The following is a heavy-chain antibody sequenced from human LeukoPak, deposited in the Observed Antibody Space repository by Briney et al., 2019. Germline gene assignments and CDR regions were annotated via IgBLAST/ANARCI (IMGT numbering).Heavy chain of an antibody. V-gene: IGHV2-5*01. CDR1: GFSLGTGGVG. Sequence: SGPTLVKPTQTLTLTCSFSGFSLGTGGVGVGWIRQPPGKALEWLALIYWNDDKHYSPSLKSRLTITKDTSKNQVVLRMTNMDPMDTATHYCVQHDDYFGSKHWGQGTLVTVSS. J-gene: IGHJ4*02. CDR2: IYWNDDK. D-gene: IGHD3-10*01. CDR3: VQHDDYFGSKH.